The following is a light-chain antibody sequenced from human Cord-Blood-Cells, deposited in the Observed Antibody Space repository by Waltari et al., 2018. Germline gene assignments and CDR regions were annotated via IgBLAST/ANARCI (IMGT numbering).Light chain of an antibody. CDR2: LEGSGSY. CDR3: ETWDSNIWV. CDR1: SWHSSYL. Sequence: PVLTPSSSASASLGSSVTLTCTLCSWHSSYLLAWHHQQPGKAPRYLMKLEGSGSYNKGSGVPDRFSGSSSGADRYLTISNLQSEDEADYYCETWDSNIWVFGGGTKLTVL. V-gene: IGLV4-60*03. J-gene: IGLJ3*02.